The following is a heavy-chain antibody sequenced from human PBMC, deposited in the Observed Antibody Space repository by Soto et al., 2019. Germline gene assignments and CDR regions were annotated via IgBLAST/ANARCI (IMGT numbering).Heavy chain of an antibody. Sequence: PGGSLSLSCEASGFTFSTYAMSWVRQAPGKGLEWVSGISGSGDRAHYADSVKGRFSISRDNSQNTLHLQMNSLRAEDTAVYYCAKASTYEYVWGSFRYYFDHWGQGALVTVSS. CDR1: GFTFSTYA. CDR2: ISGSGDRA. CDR3: AKASTYEYVWGSFRYYFDH. J-gene: IGHJ4*02. V-gene: IGHV3-23*01. D-gene: IGHD3-16*02.